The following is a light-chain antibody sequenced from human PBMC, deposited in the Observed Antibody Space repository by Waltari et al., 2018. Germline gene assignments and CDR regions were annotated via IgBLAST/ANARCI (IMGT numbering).Light chain of an antibody. CDR3: AAWDDSLSGRV. CDR2: RNN. J-gene: IGLJ3*02. V-gene: IGLV1-47*01. CDR1: STNIGSNY. Sequence: QSVLTQPPPASGTPGQRVTSSCSGSSTNIGSNYVYWYHQLPGTAPKLLIYRNNQRPSGVPDRFSGSKSGTSASLAISGLRSEDEADYYCAAWDDSLSGRVFGGGTKLTVL.